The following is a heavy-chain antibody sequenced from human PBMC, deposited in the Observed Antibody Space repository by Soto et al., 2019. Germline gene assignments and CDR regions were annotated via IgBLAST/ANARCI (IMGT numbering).Heavy chain of an antibody. D-gene: IGHD3-10*01. V-gene: IGHV4-34*01. CDR3: ARGGYYGSGSLYYYYGMDV. CDR2: INHSGST. Sequence: PSETLSLTCAVYGGSFSGYYWSWIRQPPGKGLEWIGEINHSGSTNYNPSLKSRVTISVDTSKNQFSLKLSSVTAADTAVYYCARGGYYGSGSLYYYYGMDVWGQGTTVTVSS. J-gene: IGHJ6*02. CDR1: GGSFSGYY.